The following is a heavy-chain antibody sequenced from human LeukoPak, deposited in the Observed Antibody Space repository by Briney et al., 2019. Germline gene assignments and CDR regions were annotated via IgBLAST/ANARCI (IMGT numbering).Heavy chain of an antibody. CDR1: GGSFSGYY. D-gene: IGHD4-17*01. V-gene: IGHV4-34*01. J-gene: IGHJ4*02. CDR3: ARGLWGVTTTGFDY. CDR2: INHSGST. Sequence: PSETLSLTCAVYGGSFSGYYWSWIRQPPGKGLEWIGEINHSGSTNYNPSLKSRVTISVDTSKNQFPLKLSSVTAADTAVYYCARGLWGVTTTGFDYWGQGTLVTVSS.